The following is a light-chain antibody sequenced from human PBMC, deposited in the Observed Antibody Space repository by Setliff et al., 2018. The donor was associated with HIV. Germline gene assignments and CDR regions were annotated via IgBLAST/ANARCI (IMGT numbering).Light chain of an antibody. J-gene: IGLJ1*01. V-gene: IGLV2-11*01. CDR2: DVT. CDR3: CSYAGSYPSLYV. CDR1: SSDVGGYNY. Sequence: VLTQPRSVSGSPGQSVTISCTGTSSDVGGYNYVSWYQHLPGKAPKLMIYDVTKRPSGVPDRFSGSKSGNTASLTISGLQSEDEADYYCCSYAGSYPSLYVFGTGTKVTVL.